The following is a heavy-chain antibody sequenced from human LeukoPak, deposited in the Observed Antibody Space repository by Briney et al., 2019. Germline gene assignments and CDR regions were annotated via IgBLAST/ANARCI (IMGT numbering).Heavy chain of an antibody. CDR2: INPNSGGT. V-gene: IGHV1-2*02. CDR1: GYTFTGYY. Sequence: ASVKVSCKASGYTFTGYYMHWVRQAPGQGLEWMGWINPNSGGTNYAQKFQGRVTMTRDTSISTAYMELSRLRSDDTAVYYCARVEEDYYYYYMDVWGKGTTVTVSS. J-gene: IGHJ6*03. CDR3: ARVEEDYYYYYMDV. D-gene: IGHD1-1*01.